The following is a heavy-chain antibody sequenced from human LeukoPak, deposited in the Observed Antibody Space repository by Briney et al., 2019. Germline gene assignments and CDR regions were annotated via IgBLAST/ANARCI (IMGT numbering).Heavy chain of an antibody. V-gene: IGHV3-23*01. CDR3: AKWFRGSGSDRFYDK. CDR2: INSVDDT. CDR1: GFTFIA. D-gene: IGHD3-10*01. Sequence: GESLRLSCAASGFTFIAVDWVRQAPGMGLEWDSTINSVDDTYYSESVRGRFTVSRDKSKNTVYLHMNSLRAEDTAVYHCAKWFRGSGSDRFYDKWGQGTLVTVSS. J-gene: IGHJ4*02.